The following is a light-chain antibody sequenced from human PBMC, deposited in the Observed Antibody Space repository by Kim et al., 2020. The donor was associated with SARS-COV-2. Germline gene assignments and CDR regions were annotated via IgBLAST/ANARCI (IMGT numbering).Light chain of an antibody. CDR1: SDHSRYA. CDR2: VSSDGSH. Sequence: QLVLTQSPSASASLGASVRLTCTLSSDHSRYAIAWHQQQPGKGPRYLMKVSSDGSHSRGDGIPERFSGSSSGAERYLTISSLQSEDEADYYCQTWATGIHVFGSGTKVTVL. CDR3: QTWATGIHV. J-gene: IGLJ1*01. V-gene: IGLV4-69*02.